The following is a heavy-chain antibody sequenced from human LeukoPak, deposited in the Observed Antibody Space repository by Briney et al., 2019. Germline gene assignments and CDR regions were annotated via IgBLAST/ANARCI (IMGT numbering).Heavy chain of an antibody. Sequence: SETLSLTCIVSGGSISSSGYYWGWIRQPPGKGLEWIGSINYSGTTYYNPSLRSRVPISVDTSKNQFSLKLSSVTAADTAVYYCARVDIVIVPSANFDCWGQGTLVPVSS. CDR2: INYSGTT. J-gene: IGHJ4*02. D-gene: IGHD2-2*01. CDR3: ARVDIVIVPSANFDC. V-gene: IGHV4-39*01. CDR1: GGSISSSGYY.